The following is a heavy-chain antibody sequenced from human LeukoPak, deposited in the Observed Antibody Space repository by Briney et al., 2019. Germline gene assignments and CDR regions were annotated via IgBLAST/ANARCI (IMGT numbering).Heavy chain of an antibody. Sequence: PGRSLRLSCAPSGFSFNSYGMHWVRQAPGKGLEWVAVIWFDGSNKYYADSVKGRFAISRDNSKNTLYLEMSSLRAEDTAVYYCARDRFDNSRYGTFDYWGQGTLVTVSS. CDR2: IWFDGSNK. J-gene: IGHJ4*02. V-gene: IGHV3-33*01. CDR1: GFSFNSYG. D-gene: IGHD3-22*01. CDR3: ARDRFDNSRYGTFDY.